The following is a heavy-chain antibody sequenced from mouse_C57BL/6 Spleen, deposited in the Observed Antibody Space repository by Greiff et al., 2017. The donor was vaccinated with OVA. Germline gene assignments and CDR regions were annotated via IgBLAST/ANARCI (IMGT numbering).Heavy chain of an antibody. CDR2: IDPSDSYT. V-gene: IGHV1-69*01. Sequence: QVQLKQPGAELVMPGASVKLSCKASGYTFTSYWMHWVKQRPGQGLEWIGEIDPSDSYTNYNQKFKGKSTLTVDKSSSTAYMQLSSLTSEDSAVYYCARGPNLYAMDYWGQGTSVTVSS. CDR1: GYTFTSYW. CDR3: ARGPNLYAMDY. J-gene: IGHJ4*01. D-gene: IGHD4-1*01.